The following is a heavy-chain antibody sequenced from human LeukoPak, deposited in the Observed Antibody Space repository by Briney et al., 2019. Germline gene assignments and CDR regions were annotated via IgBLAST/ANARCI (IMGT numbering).Heavy chain of an antibody. D-gene: IGHD6-25*01. CDR1: GSSINGHY. J-gene: IGHJ5*02. V-gene: IGHV4-59*08. CDR3: AGLHFASAEEFEP. CDR2: IYSSDNI. Sequence: NPSETLSLTCTVSGSSINGHYRIWLRQPPGKGLEWIGYIYSSDNILYNPFLKSRVTLSLDTFNNQFSLSLTSVTAADTAVYYCAGLHFASAEEFEPWGQGTLVTVSS.